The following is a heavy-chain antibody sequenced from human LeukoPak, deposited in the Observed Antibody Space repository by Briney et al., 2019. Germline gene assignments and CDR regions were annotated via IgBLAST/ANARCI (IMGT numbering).Heavy chain of an antibody. CDR3: AREMHYYDSSGEFQH. CDR1: GFTVSSNY. V-gene: IGHV3-66*01. CDR2: IYSGGST. D-gene: IGHD3-22*01. J-gene: IGHJ1*01. Sequence: GGSLRLSCAASGFTVSSNYMSWVRQAPGKGLEWVSVIYSGGSTYYADSVEGRFTISRDNSKNTLYLQMNSLRAEDTAVYYCAREMHYYDSSGEFQHRGQGTLVTVSS.